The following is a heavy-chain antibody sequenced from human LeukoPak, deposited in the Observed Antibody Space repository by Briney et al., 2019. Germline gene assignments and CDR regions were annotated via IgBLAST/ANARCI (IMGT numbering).Heavy chain of an antibody. V-gene: IGHV3-49*03. Sequence: AGGSLRLXCSASGFTFDDYAVSWFRQAPGKGLESVGFIRSKAFGGTPEYAASVRGRFTISRDDSKSIAYLQMNSLKTEDTAVYYCTRNTVTVHFDYWSQGTLVTVSS. D-gene: IGHD4-17*01. CDR2: IRSKAFGGTP. CDR3: TRNTVTVHFDY. CDR1: GFTFDDYA. J-gene: IGHJ4*02.